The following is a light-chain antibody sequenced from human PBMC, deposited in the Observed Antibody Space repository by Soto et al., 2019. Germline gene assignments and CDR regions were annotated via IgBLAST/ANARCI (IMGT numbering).Light chain of an antibody. CDR1: SSDVGGYNY. CDR3: SSYTTSSTVV. J-gene: IGLJ2*01. Sequence: QSALTQPASVSGSPGQSITISCTGTSSDVGGYNYVCWYQQHPGKAPKLIFHEVSNRPSGVSHRFSGSKSGNTASLSISGLQAEDEADYYCSSYTTSSTVVFGGGTKLTVL. CDR2: EVS. V-gene: IGLV2-14*01.